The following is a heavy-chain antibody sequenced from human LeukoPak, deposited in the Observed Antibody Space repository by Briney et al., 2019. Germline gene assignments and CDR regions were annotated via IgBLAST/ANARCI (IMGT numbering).Heavy chain of an antibody. CDR2: MNPNSGNT. D-gene: IGHD2-2*01. CDR3: ARGGYQLLDAFDI. V-gene: IGHV1-8*03. CDR1: GYTFTSYD. J-gene: IGHJ3*02. Sequence: ASVKVSCKASGYTFTSYDINWVRQATGQGLEWMGWMNPNSGNTGYAQKFQGRVTITRNTSISTAYMELSSLRSEDTAVYYCARGGYQLLDAFDIWGQVTMVTVSS.